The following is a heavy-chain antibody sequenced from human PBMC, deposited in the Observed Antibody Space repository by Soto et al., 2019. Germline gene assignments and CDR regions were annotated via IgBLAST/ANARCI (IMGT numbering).Heavy chain of an antibody. Sequence: QVQLVQSGAEVKKPGASVKVSCKASGYTFTSYGISWVRQAPGQGLDWMGWISAYNGNTNYAQKLQGRVTMTTDTSTSTAYMELRSLRSDDTAVYYCARDQPLNYYDSRGDYWGQGTLVTVSS. CDR1: GYTFTSYG. D-gene: IGHD3-22*01. V-gene: IGHV1-18*01. J-gene: IGHJ4*02. CDR2: ISAYNGNT. CDR3: ARDQPLNYYDSRGDY.